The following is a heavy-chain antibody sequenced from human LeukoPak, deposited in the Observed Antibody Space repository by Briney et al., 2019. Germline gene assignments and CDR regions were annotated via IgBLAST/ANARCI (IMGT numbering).Heavy chain of an antibody. CDR3: ARVQGVSYYYYYGMDV. V-gene: IGHV4-34*01. Sequence: SETLSLTCAVYGGSFSGYYGSWIRQPPGKGLEWIGEINHSGSTNYNPSLKSRVTISVDTSKNQFPLKLSSVTAADTAVYYCARVQGVSYYYYYGMDVWGQGTTVTVSS. CDR1: GGSFSGYY. J-gene: IGHJ6*02. CDR2: INHSGST. D-gene: IGHD3-16*01.